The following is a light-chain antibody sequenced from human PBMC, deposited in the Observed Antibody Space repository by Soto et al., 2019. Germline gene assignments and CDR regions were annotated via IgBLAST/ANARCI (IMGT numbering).Light chain of an antibody. CDR3: VTWDDSLSGAV. J-gene: IGLJ7*01. V-gene: IGLV1-47*01. Sequence: QAVVTQSPSTSGTPGQRVTISCSGSDSNIGNNYVYWYQQVPGTAPKLLIYRNYQRPSGVPDRFSGFKSGTSASLAISGLRSEDEADYYCVTWDDSLSGAVFGGGTQLTVL. CDR1: DSNIGNNY. CDR2: RNY.